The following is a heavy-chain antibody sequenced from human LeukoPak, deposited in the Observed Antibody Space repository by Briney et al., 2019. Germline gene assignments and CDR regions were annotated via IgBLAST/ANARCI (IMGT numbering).Heavy chain of an antibody. D-gene: IGHD3-22*01. CDR2: IYPGDSDT. CDR1: GYSFTSYW. Sequence: GESLKISCKGSGYSFTSYWIGWVRQMPGKGLEWMGIIYPGDSDTRYSPSFQGQVTISADESISTAYLQWSSLKASDTAMYYCARHGKDYYGSSGYYYNWGQGTLITVSS. V-gene: IGHV5-51*01. CDR3: ARHGKDYYGSSGYYYN. J-gene: IGHJ4*02.